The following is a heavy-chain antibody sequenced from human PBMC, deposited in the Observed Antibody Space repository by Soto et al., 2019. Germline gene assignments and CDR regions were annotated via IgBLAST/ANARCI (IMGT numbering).Heavy chain of an antibody. CDR2: VYNSGST. CDR3: ATSQKGYNWNYFDH. CDR1: GGSISSNY. D-gene: IGHD1-1*01. J-gene: IGHJ4*02. Sequence: SETLSLTCTVSGGSISSNYWTWIRQPPGKGLEWIGYVYNSGSTNYNPSLKSRVTISEDTSKSQFSLKVNSMTAADTAVYYCATSQKGYNWNYFDHWGQGALVTVSS. V-gene: IGHV4-59*01.